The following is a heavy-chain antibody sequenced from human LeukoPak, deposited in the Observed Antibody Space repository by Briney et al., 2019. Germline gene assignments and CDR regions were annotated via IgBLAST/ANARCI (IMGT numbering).Heavy chain of an antibody. CDR3: ARLPHCPGGKCRDGGVHIDY. D-gene: IGHD2-8*02. Sequence: SETLSLTCSVPGYSISRGYCWGWIRQPPGQGLEWIGSIHHSGSAYYKSSLKSRVTISVDTSRNQFSMKLSSVTAADTAVYYCARLPHCPGGKCRDGGVHIDYWGQGTLVTVSS. CDR2: IHHSGSA. V-gene: IGHV4-38-2*02. J-gene: IGHJ4*02. CDR1: GYSISRGYC.